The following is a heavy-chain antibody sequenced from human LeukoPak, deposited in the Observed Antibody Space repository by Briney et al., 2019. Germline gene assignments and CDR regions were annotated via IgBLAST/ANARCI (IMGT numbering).Heavy chain of an antibody. CDR3: ARVGGVIVGARYYFDY. CDR2: MNPNSGNT. J-gene: IGHJ4*02. Sequence: GASVKVSCKASGYTFTSYDINWVRQATGQGLEWMGWMNPNSGNTGYAQKFQGRVTITADESTSTAYMELSSLRSEDTAVYYCARVGGVIVGARYYFDYWGQGTLVTVSS. CDR1: GYTFTSYD. D-gene: IGHD1-26*01. V-gene: IGHV1-8*01.